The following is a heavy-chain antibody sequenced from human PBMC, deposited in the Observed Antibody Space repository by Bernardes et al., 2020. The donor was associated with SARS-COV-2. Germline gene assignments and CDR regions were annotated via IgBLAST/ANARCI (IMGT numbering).Heavy chain of an antibody. CDR3: ARDMVVVPGAIVLEPQNNYFDP. CDR2: IYYSGHT. J-gene: IGHJ5*02. CDR1: GGSINTTSYY. Sequence: SETLSLTCTVSGGSINTTSYYWGWLRQPPGKGLEWIGSIYYSGHTYYNPSLKSRVTIPVDTSKNQVSLKVKSVTAADTAMYYCARDMVVVPGAIVLEPQNNYFDPWGQGTLVTVSS. D-gene: IGHD2-15*01. V-gene: IGHV4-39*07.